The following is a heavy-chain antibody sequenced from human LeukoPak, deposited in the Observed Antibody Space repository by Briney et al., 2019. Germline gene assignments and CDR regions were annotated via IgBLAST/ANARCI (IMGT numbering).Heavy chain of an antibody. CDR1: GITLSNYG. CDR2: ISDSDGST. CDR3: AKRGVVIRVILVGFHKEAYYFDS. Sequence: GGSLRLSCAVSGITLSNYGMSWVRQAPGKGLEWVAGISDSDGSTNYADSVKGRFTISRDNPKNTLYLQMNSLRAEDTALYFCAKRGVVIRVILVGFHKEAYYFDSWGQGALVTVSS. V-gene: IGHV3-23*01. J-gene: IGHJ4*02. D-gene: IGHD3-22*01.